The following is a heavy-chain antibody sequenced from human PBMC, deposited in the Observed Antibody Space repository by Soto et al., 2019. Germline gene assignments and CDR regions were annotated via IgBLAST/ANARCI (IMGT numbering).Heavy chain of an antibody. V-gene: IGHV4-30-2*01. J-gene: IGHJ4*02. CDR2: IYHGGST. CDR1: GASVTRDGNC. CDR3: ARAVDGYSQFDD. D-gene: IGHD4-4*01. Sequence: QVQLRESGSGLVKPSQTLSLTCSVSGASVTRDGNCWTWIRQPPGKGQEFVASIYHGGSTFYNPSLRSRVTISLDRSKNQFSLKLTSVTAADTAVYYCARAVDGYSQFDDWGQGTLVTVSS.